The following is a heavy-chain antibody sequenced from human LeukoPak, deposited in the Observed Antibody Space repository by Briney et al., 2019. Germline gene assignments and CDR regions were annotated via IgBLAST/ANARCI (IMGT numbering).Heavy chain of an antibody. D-gene: IGHD6-13*01. V-gene: IGHV1-24*01. J-gene: IGHJ6*02. CDR3: ATGYLVTAGLMDV. Sequence: GASVKVSCKVSGYTLTELSMFWVRQAPGKGLEWMGSFDPEDGKTVYAQKFQGRVTMTEDTSTDTAYMELSSLRSEDTAVYYCATGYLVTAGLMDVWGQGPRTPSP. CDR1: GYTLTELS. CDR2: FDPEDGKT.